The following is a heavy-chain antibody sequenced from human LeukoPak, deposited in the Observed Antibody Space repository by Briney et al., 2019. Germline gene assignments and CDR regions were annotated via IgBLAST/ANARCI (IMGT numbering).Heavy chain of an antibody. Sequence: KASETLSLTCTVSGGSISSHYWSWIRQPAGKGLEWIGRIYTSGSTNYNPSLKSRVTMSVDTSKNQFSLKLSSVTAADTAVYYCARVLVVPAAMPAYYYYMDVWGKGTTVTVSS. CDR1: GGSISSHY. V-gene: IGHV4-4*07. CDR2: IYTSGST. CDR3: ARVLVVPAAMPAYYYYMDV. J-gene: IGHJ6*03. D-gene: IGHD2-2*01.